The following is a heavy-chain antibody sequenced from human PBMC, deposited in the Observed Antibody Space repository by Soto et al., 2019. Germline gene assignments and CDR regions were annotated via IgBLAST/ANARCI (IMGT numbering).Heavy chain of an antibody. CDR3: AKVWVDCSGGSCSDY. V-gene: IGHV3-23*01. CDR2: ISGSGGST. D-gene: IGHD2-15*01. J-gene: IGHJ4*02. CDR1: GLTFSSYA. Sequence: PGGSLRLSCAASGLTFSSYAMSWVRQAPGKGLEWVSAISGSGGSTYYADSVKGRFTISRDNSKNTLYLQMNSLRAEDTAVYYCAKVWVDCSGGSCSDYWGQGTLVTVSS.